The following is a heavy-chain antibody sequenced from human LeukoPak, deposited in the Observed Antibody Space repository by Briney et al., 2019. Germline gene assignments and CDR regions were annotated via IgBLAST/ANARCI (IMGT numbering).Heavy chain of an antibody. D-gene: IGHD4-11*01. J-gene: IGHJ3*01. CDR1: GGSFSGYY. Sequence: SETLSLTRAVYGGSFSGYYWSWIRQPPGKGLEWIGEINHSGSTNYNPSLKSRVTISVYTSKNQFSLKLSSVTAADTAVYYCARGRTYSNYVEAFDLWGQGTMVTVSS. CDR2: INHSGST. CDR3: ARGRTYSNYVEAFDL. V-gene: IGHV4-34*01.